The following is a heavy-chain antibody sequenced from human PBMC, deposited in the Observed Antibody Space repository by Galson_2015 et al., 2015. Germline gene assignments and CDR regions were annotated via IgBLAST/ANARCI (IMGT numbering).Heavy chain of an antibody. Sequence: ALVKPSPTLTLTCTFSGFSRRTDGMRMTWIRQPPGKALEWLARIDWDDDKFYTPSLKPRLSISKDTSKHQVVLTMTNMDPVDTATYYCARTVRGSRTYYIDYWGQGILVTVSS. V-gene: IGHV2-70*04. CDR1: GFSRRTDGMR. J-gene: IGHJ4*02. CDR3: ARTVRGSRTYYIDY. CDR2: IDWDDDK. D-gene: IGHD3-10*01.